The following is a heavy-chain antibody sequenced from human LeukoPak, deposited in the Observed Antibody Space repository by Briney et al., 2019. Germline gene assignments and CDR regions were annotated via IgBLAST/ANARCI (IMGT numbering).Heavy chain of an antibody. Sequence: SETLSLTCTVSGGSISSSSYYWGWIRQPPGKGLEWIGSIYYSGSTYHNPSRKSRVTISVDTSKNQFSLKLTSVTAADTAVYYGASLQWLVLGYFDYWGQGTLVTVSS. CDR1: GGSISSSSYY. V-gene: IGHV4-39*07. CDR3: ASLQWLVLGYFDY. CDR2: IYYSGST. J-gene: IGHJ4*02. D-gene: IGHD6-19*01.